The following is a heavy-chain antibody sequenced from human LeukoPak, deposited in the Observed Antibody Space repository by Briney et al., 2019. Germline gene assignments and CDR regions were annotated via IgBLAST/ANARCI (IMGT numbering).Heavy chain of an antibody. D-gene: IGHD1-26*01. Sequence: GGSLRLSCAASGFTFSSYAMHWVRQAPGKGLEWVSVIYSGGSTYYADCVKGRFTISRDNSKNTLYLQMDSRRAEDTAVYYCASDSTEGAPDYWGQGTLVTVSS. CDR2: IYSGGST. J-gene: IGHJ4*02. CDR3: ASDSTEGAPDY. CDR1: GFTFSSYA. V-gene: IGHV3-66*01.